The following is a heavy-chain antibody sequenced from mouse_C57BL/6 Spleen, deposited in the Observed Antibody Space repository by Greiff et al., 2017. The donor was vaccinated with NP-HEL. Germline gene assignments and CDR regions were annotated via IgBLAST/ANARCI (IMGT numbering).Heavy chain of an antibody. CDR2: INPGSGGT. V-gene: IGHV1-54*01. CDR1: GYAFTNYL. CDR3: GRKSSSWFAY. J-gene: IGHJ3*01. Sequence: VQLQQSGAELVRPGTSVKVSCKASGYAFTNYLIEWVKQRPGQGLEWIGVINPGSGGTNYNEKFKGKATLTADKSSSTAYMQLSSLTSEDSAVYFCGRKSSSWFAYWGQGTLVTVSA.